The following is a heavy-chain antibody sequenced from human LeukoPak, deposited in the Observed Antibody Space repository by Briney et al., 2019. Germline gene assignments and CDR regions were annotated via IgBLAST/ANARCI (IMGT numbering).Heavy chain of an antibody. CDR2: VNHSRST. CDR3: ASMTTVRGRYFYYYYGMDV. J-gene: IGHJ6*02. CDR1: GGSFSGYY. V-gene: IGHV4-34*01. Sequence: PSETLSLTCAVHGGSFSGYYWSWIRQPPGKGLEWMGEVNHSRSTSYSSSLKSRVTISVDTSKNQFSLKLSSVTAADTAVYYCASMTTVRGRYFYYYYGMDVWGQGTTVTVSS. D-gene: IGHD4-11*01.